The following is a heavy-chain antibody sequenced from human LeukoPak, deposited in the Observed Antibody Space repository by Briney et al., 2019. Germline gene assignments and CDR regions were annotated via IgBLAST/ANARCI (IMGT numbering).Heavy chain of an antibody. V-gene: IGHV3-30*02. CDR2: IRYDGTNE. CDR1: GFTFSRFG. Sequence: GGSLRLSCAASGFTFSRFGMHWVRQAPGKGLEWVAFIRYDGTNEAYADSVKGRFTISRDNSKNSLYLQMNSLRAEDTAVYYCARVTLYYYGSGSYRIDAFDIWGQGTMVTVSS. J-gene: IGHJ3*02. CDR3: ARVTLYYYGSGSYRIDAFDI. D-gene: IGHD3-10*01.